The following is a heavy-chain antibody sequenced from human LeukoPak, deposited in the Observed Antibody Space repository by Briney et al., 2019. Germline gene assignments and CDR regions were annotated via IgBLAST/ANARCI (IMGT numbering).Heavy chain of an antibody. Sequence: AGGSLRPSCAASGFTFSSYSMNWVRQAPGKGLEWVSSISSSSSYIYYADSVKGRFTISRDNAKNSLYLQMNSLRAEDTAVYYCARDRRMRDYGDYGLDYWGQGTLVTVSS. CDR2: ISSSSSYI. J-gene: IGHJ4*02. CDR1: GFTFSSYS. V-gene: IGHV3-21*01. D-gene: IGHD4-17*01. CDR3: ARDRRMRDYGDYGLDY.